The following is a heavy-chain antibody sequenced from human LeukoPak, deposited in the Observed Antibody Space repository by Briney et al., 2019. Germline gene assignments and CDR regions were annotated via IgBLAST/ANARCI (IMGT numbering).Heavy chain of an antibody. Sequence: GGSLRLSCAASGFTFSSYSMNWVRQAPGKGLEWVSSISSSSSYTYYADSVKGRFTISRDNSKNTLYLQMNSLRAEDTAVYYCAKGYCSGGSCYSGGYFDYWGQGTLVTVSS. V-gene: IGHV3-21*01. CDR1: GFTFSSYS. CDR2: ISSSSSYT. CDR3: AKGYCSGGSCYSGGYFDY. D-gene: IGHD2-15*01. J-gene: IGHJ4*02.